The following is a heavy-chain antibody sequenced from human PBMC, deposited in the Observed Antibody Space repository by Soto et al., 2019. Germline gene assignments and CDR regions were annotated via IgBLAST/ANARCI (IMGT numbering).Heavy chain of an antibody. CDR1: GSTFSSYA. CDR2: ISYDGSNK. V-gene: IGHV3-30-3*01. D-gene: IGHD3-22*01. Sequence: GGSLRLSCAASGSTFSSYAMHWVRQAPGKGLEWVAVISYDGSNKYYADSVKGRFTISRDNSKNTLYLQMNSLRAEDTAVYYCARGDSSGSKLIYYYYGMDVWGQGTTVTVSS. CDR3: ARGDSSGSKLIYYYYGMDV. J-gene: IGHJ6*02.